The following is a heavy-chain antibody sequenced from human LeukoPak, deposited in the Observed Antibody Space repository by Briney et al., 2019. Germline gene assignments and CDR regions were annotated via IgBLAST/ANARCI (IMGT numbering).Heavy chain of an antibody. Sequence: GASVKVSCEASGYTFTSYAMHWVRQAPGQRLEWMGWINAGNGNTKYSQKFQGRVTITRDTSASTAYMELSSLRSEDTAVYYCARWNDVYCSSTSCPYNWFDPWGQGTLVTVSS. CDR3: ARWNDVYCSSTSCPYNWFDP. D-gene: IGHD2-2*01. CDR2: INAGNGNT. CDR1: GYTFTSYA. V-gene: IGHV1-3*01. J-gene: IGHJ5*02.